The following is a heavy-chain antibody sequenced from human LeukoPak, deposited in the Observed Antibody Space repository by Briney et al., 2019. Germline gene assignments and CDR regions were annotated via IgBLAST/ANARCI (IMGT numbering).Heavy chain of an antibody. CDR2: IKTDGTTT. CDR1: GFTFSDYW. D-gene: IGHD4-17*01. V-gene: IGHV3-74*03. Sequence: PGGSLRLSCAASGFTFSDYWMHWARQAPGKGLVWVSRIKTDGTTTTYADSVKGRFTISRDNSKNTLYLQMNSLRAEDTAVYYCAKFRIRFGDYGGSDYWGRGTLVTVSS. CDR3: AKFRIRFGDYGGSDY. J-gene: IGHJ4*02.